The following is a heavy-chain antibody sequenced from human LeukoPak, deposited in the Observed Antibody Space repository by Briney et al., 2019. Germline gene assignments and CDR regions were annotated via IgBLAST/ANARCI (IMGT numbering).Heavy chain of an antibody. CDR2: IRGTGHGGTT. CDR1: GLTFEDYG. CDR3: APSHCGSTTCYVGLDV. J-gene: IGHJ6*02. Sequence: PGGSLRLSCTTSGLTFEDYGMNWVRQAPGSGLEWVGLIRGTGHGGTTEYAASVKGRFILSRDDSKSIVYLQMNSLKTEDTAVYHCAPSHCGSTTCYVGLDVWGQGTTVTVSS. D-gene: IGHD2-2*01. V-gene: IGHV3-49*04.